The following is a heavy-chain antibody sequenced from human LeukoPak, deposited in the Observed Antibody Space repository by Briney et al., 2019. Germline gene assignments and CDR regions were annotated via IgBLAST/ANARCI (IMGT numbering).Heavy chain of an antibody. CDR2: IYYSGST. V-gene: IGHV4-59*01. CDR3: ARVGCSGGSCYSFDY. Sequence: SETLSLTCTVSGGSFSSYYWNWIRQPPGKGLEWMGYIYYSGSTNCNPSLKSRVTISVDTSKNQFSLKLSSVTAADTAVYYCARVGCSGGSCYSFDYWGQGTLVTVSS. CDR1: GGSFSSYY. D-gene: IGHD2-15*01. J-gene: IGHJ4*02.